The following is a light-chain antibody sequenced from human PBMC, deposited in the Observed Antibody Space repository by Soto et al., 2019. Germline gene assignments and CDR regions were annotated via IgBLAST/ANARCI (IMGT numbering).Light chain of an antibody. Sequence: QSVLTQSPSASGTPGQRVTISCSGSSSNIGSNYVYWYQQLPGAAPRLLIYRSNQRPSGVPDRISASQSGTSASLAISGLRSEDESDCYCAAWDDSLSGVVFGGGTKLTVL. CDR2: RSN. J-gene: IGLJ2*01. V-gene: IGLV1-47*01. CDR1: SSNIGSNY. CDR3: AAWDDSLSGVV.